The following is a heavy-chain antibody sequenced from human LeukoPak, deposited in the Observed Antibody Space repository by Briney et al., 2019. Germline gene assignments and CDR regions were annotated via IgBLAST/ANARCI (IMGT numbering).Heavy chain of an antibody. CDR2: IIPILGIA. D-gene: IGHD4-23*01. V-gene: IGHV1-69*04. CDR1: GGTFSSYA. Sequence: ASVKVSFKASGGTFSSYAISWVRQAPGQGLEWMGRIIPILGIANYAQKFQGRVTITADKSTSTAYMELSSLRSEDTAVYYCAARKDGGKPQPAAFDIWGQGTMVTVSS. CDR3: AARKDGGKPQPAAFDI. J-gene: IGHJ3*02.